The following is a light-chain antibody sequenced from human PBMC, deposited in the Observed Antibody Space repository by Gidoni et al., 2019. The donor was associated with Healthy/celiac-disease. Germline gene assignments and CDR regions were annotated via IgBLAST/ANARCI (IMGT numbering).Light chain of an antibody. CDR1: QSISNW. Sequence: DIQITPSHSTLSASVGDRVTLTCRASQSISNWLALYQQKPGKAPKLLNYKASSLESGAPRRFSSSGSGKEFTLTISSLQHDDFANYYCQQYNSSWTFGQGTKVEIK. CDR2: KAS. J-gene: IGKJ1*01. CDR3: QQYNSSWT. V-gene: IGKV1-5*03.